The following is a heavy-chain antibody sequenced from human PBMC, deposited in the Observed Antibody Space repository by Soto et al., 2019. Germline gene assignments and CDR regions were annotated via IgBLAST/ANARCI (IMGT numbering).Heavy chain of an antibody. CDR2: LSWNGVSV. D-gene: IGHD6-13*01. CDR1: GFTFDDYA. CDR3: AKDETGYSSSWFDY. Sequence: TGGSLRHSCTASGFTFDDYAMHWGRHAPGKGLEWVSGLSWNGVSVAYADSVKGRFTISRDNAKNSLYLQMNSLRAEDTALYYCAKDETGYSSSWFDYWGQGTLVTVSS. J-gene: IGHJ4*02. V-gene: IGHV3-9*01.